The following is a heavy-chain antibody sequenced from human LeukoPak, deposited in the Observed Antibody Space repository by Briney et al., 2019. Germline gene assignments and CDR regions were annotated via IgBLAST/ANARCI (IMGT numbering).Heavy chain of an antibody. D-gene: IGHD6-13*01. CDR1: GGSISSYY. Sequence: PSETLSLTCTVSGGSISSYYWSWIRQPPGKGQEWIGYIYYSGSTNYNPSLKSRVTISVDTSKNQFSLKLSSVTAADTAVYYCARAQYSSSWTLLFDYWAREPWSPSPQ. J-gene: IGHJ4*02. CDR2: IYYSGST. CDR3: ARAQYSSSWTLLFDY. V-gene: IGHV4-59*01.